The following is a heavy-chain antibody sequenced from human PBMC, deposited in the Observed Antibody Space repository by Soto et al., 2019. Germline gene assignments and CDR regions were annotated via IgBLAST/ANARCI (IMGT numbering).Heavy chain of an antibody. Sequence: EVQLLESGGGLVQPGGSLRLSCAASGFTFSSYAMSWVRQAPGKGLEWVSAISGSGGSTYYADSVKGRFTISRDNSKNTLYLQMNSLRVEDTAVYYCAKGGLRLGGFDPWGQGTLVTVSS. V-gene: IGHV3-23*01. CDR2: ISGSGGST. CDR3: AKGGLRLGGFDP. J-gene: IGHJ5*02. CDR1: GFTFSSYA. D-gene: IGHD3-16*01.